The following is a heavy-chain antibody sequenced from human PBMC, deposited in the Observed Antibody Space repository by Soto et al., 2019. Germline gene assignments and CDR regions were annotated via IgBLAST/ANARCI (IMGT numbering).Heavy chain of an antibody. CDR2: IWYDGSNK. Sequence: GGSLRLSCAASGFTFSSYGMHWVRQAPGKGLEWVAVIWYDGSNKYYADSVKGRFTISRGNSKNTLYLQMNSLRAEDTAVYYCARMATVTTGSRYYYGMDVWGQGTTVTVSS. V-gene: IGHV3-33*01. CDR3: ARMATVTTGSRYYYGMDV. J-gene: IGHJ6*02. D-gene: IGHD4-17*01. CDR1: GFTFSSYG.